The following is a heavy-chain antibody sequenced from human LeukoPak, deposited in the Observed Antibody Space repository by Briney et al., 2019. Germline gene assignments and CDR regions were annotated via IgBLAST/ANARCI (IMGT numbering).Heavy chain of an antibody. CDR2: IKSSGDSI. J-gene: IGHJ4*02. CDR1: GFTFNRFN. V-gene: IGHV3-48*01. CDR3: AKGGDYGDYQGN. Sequence: PGGSLRLSCAASGFTFNRFNMNRVRQAPGKGLEWISYIKSSGDSIYYAASVRGRFTISRDNVKNLLYLQMNSLRAEDTAVYYCAKGGDYGDYQGNWGQGTLVTVSS. D-gene: IGHD4-17*01.